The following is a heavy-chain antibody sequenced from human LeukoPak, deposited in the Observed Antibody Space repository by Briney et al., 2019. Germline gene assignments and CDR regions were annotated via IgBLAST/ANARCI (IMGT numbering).Heavy chain of an antibody. CDR3: ARTITMIVVDVVFDY. J-gene: IGHJ4*02. Sequence: GGSLRLSCAASGFTCSSYSMNWVRQAPGKGLEWVSSISSSSSYIYYADSVKGRFTISRDNAKNSLYLQMNSLRAEDTAVYYCARTITMIVVDVVFDYWGQGTLVTVSS. CDR1: GFTCSSYS. CDR2: ISSSSSYI. D-gene: IGHD3-22*01. V-gene: IGHV3-21*01.